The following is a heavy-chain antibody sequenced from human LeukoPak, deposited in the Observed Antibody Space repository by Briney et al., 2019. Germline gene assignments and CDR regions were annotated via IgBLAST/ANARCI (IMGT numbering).Heavy chain of an antibody. Sequence: GGSLRLSCAASGFTFSSYSMNWVRQAPGEGLEWVSSISSSSSYIYYADSVKGRFTISRDNAKNSLYLQMDNLGPEDTAVYYCARDPYSGNYGNDYYYYMDVWGKGTTVTISS. CDR3: ARDPYSGNYGNDYYYYMDV. D-gene: IGHD1-26*01. V-gene: IGHV3-21*01. CDR1: GFTFSSYS. J-gene: IGHJ6*03. CDR2: ISSSSSYI.